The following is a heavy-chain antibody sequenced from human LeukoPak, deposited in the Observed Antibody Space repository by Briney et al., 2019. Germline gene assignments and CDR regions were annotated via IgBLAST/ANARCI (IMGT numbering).Heavy chain of an antibody. D-gene: IGHD6-19*01. CDR1: GGSISGYC. J-gene: IGHJ6*02. Sequence: SETLSLTCAVSGGSISGYCWSWIRQPPGKGLEWIGYIYYSGSTNYNPSLKSRVTISVDTSKNQFSLKLSSVTAADTAVYYCARSPGYSSGWYASSYYYGMDVWGQGTTVTVSS. CDR3: ARSPGYSSGWYASSYYYGMDV. CDR2: IYYSGST. V-gene: IGHV4-59*08.